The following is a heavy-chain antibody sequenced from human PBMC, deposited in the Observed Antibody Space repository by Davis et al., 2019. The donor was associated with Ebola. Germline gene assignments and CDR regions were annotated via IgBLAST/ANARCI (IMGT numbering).Heavy chain of an antibody. D-gene: IGHD6-13*01. CDR1: GDSISSREYY. Sequence: LRPSCPLPGDSISSREYYWGWIRQPPGKGPEWIGSIFRSGSVYYAPSLKSRISISVDTSKSQFSLRLRSVTAADTAVYFCARHPPPGIAAPGWFDPWGQGTLVTVSS. CDR3: ARHPPPGIAAPGWFDP. CDR2: IFRSGSV. J-gene: IGHJ5*02. V-gene: IGHV4-39*01.